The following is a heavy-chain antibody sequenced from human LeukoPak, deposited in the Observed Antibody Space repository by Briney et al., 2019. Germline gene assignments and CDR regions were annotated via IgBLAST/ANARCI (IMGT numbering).Heavy chain of an antibody. CDR2: IDTTSSYI. D-gene: IGHD6-19*01. CDR3: ARAIAVAGNYYYYGMDV. J-gene: IGHJ6*02. CDR1: GFTFSSFN. V-gene: IGHV3-21*01. Sequence: GGSLRLSCAASGFTFSSFNMNWVRQAPGKGLEWVSSIDTTSSYIFYADSVKGRFTISRDNAKNSLYLQMNSLRAEDTAVYYCARAIAVAGNYYYYGMDVWGQGTTVTVSS.